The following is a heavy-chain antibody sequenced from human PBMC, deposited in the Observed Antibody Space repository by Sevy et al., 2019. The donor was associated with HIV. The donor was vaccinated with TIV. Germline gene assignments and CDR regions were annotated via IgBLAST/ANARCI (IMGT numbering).Heavy chain of an antibody. CDR3: PRDWGTPPPAILYYFDF. D-gene: IGHD3-16*01. CDR1: TFTFGHYA. V-gene: IGHV3-30*04. Sequence: GGSLRLSCAASTFTFGHYAMHWVRQAPGKGLQWVAGISYEGSNEYYTDSVKGRFTISRDNSKNTLNLEMNNLRVEDTALYYCPRDWGTPPPAILYYFDFWGQGIPVTVSS. J-gene: IGHJ4*02. CDR2: ISYEGSNE.